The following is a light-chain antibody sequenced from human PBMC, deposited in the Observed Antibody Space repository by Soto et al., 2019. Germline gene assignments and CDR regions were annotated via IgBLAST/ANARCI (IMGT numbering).Light chain of an antibody. J-gene: IGKJ4*01. Sequence: DIVMTQSPESLAVSLGERATINCKSSQSVLYSSSNKNYLAWYQQRPGQPPRLLIYWASTRESGVPDRFSGSGSGTDFTLTISSLQAEDVALYYCQQYYSTPLTFGGGTKVEIK. CDR1: QSVLYSSSNKNY. V-gene: IGKV4-1*01. CDR2: WAS. CDR3: QQYYSTPLT.